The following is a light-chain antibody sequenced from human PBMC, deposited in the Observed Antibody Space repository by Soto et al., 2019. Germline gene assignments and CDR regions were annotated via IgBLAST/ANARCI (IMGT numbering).Light chain of an antibody. CDR2: EVS. V-gene: IGLV2-8*01. Sequence: QSALTQPPSASGSPGQSVTISCNGTSSDVGGYNYVSWYQQHPGKAPKLMIYEVSKRPSGVPDRFSGSKSGNTASLTVSGLQAEDEADYYCSSYAGSNNPYVFGTGTQLTVL. CDR3: SSYAGSNNPYV. J-gene: IGLJ1*01. CDR1: SSDVGGYNY.